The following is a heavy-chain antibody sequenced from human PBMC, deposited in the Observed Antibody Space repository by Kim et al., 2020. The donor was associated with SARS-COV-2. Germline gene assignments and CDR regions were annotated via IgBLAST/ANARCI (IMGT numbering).Heavy chain of an antibody. J-gene: IGHJ3*02. Sequence: GGSLRLSCAASGFTFSNAWMSWVRQAPGKGLEWVGRIKSKTDGGTTDYAAPVKGRFTISRDDSKNTLYLQMNSLKTEDTAVYYCTSGSYYLAFDIWGQGTMVTVSS. V-gene: IGHV3-15*01. CDR1: GFTFSNAW. D-gene: IGHD1-26*01. CDR2: IKSKTDGGTT. CDR3: TSGSYYLAFDI.